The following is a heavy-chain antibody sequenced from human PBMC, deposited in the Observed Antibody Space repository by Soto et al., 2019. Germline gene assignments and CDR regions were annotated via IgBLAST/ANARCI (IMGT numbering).Heavy chain of an antibody. CDR2: IYYSGST. V-gene: IGHV4-39*01. J-gene: IGHJ4*02. CDR3: ARRETGYGYSFDY. Sequence: PSETLSLTCTVSGGSISSSSYYWGWIRQPPGKGLEWIGSIYYSGSTYYNPSLKSRFTVSVDTSKNQFSLKLSSVTAADTAVYYCARRETGYGYSFDYWGQGTLVTVPS. D-gene: IGHD5-18*01. CDR1: GGSISSSSYY.